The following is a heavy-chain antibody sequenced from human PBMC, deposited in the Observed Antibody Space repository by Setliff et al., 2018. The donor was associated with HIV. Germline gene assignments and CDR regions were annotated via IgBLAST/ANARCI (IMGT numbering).Heavy chain of an antibody. D-gene: IGHD2-2*01. CDR2: INSGGDTI. V-gene: IGHV3-48*03. J-gene: IGHJ3*01. Sequence: AGGSLRLSCAASGFTFSSYAMNWVRQAPGKGLEWVSYINSGGDTIYYADSVKGRFTISRDNAKNSLSLQMSSLRVEDTAVYYCARDTSSSDNYWGQGTMVTVSS. CDR3: ARDTSSSDNY. CDR1: GFTFSSYA.